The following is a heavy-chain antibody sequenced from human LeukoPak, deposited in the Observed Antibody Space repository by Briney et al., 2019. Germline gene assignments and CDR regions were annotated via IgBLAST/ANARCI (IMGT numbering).Heavy chain of an antibody. Sequence: GGSLRLSCAASGFTFSAYPFHWVRQAPGKGLEWVSAISGSGGSTYYADSVKGRFTISRDNSKNTLYLQMNSLRAEDTAVYYCAKDALRGVVVPAATPYYYYMDVWGKGTTVTVSS. CDR3: AKDALRGVVVPAATPYYYYMDV. CDR2: ISGSGGST. CDR1: GFTFSAYP. D-gene: IGHD2-2*01. V-gene: IGHV3-23*01. J-gene: IGHJ6*03.